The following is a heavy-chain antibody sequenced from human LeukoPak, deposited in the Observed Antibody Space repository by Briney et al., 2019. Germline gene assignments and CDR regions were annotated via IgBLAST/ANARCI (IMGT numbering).Heavy chain of an antibody. D-gene: IGHD3-22*01. Sequence: RGSLRLSCAPSGFTLSSYRMSSVRQAPRKGLEWVANINQDGREKYYVDTAKSGFTISRDNAKNSQYLRMNSLRAEDTALYYCAKDTGYYYDSSNYWNWGQGTLVTVSS. V-gene: IGHV3-7*03. CDR2: INQDGREK. CDR3: AKDTGYYYDSSNYWN. J-gene: IGHJ4*02. CDR1: GFTLSSYR.